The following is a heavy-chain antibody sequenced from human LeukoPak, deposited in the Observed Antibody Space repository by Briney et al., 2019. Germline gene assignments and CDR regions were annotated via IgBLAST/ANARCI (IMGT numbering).Heavy chain of an antibody. J-gene: IGHJ6*03. D-gene: IGHD5-18*01. Sequence: SVKVSCKASGGTFSSYAISWVRQAPGQGLEWMGGIIPIFGTANYAQKFQGRVTITTDESTSTAYMELSSLRSEDTAVYCCARGGTDTAMVARVHYYYYMDVWGKGTTVTVSS. V-gene: IGHV1-69*05. CDR3: ARGGTDTAMVARVHYYYYMDV. CDR1: GGTFSSYA. CDR2: IIPIFGTA.